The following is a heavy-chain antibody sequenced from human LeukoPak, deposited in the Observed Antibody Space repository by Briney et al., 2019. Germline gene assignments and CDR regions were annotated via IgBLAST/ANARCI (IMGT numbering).Heavy chain of an antibody. J-gene: IGHJ4*02. Sequence: PGGSLRLSCAASGFTFSSYAMSWVRQAPGKGLEGVANIKQDGSENFYVDSVKGRFRISRDNAKNTLYLQMNSLRAEDTAVYYCATEGYYDNNGYYAYDYWGQGTLVTVSS. D-gene: IGHD3-22*01. CDR2: IKQDGSEN. CDR1: GFTFSSYA. V-gene: IGHV3-7*01. CDR3: ATEGYYDNNGYYAYDY.